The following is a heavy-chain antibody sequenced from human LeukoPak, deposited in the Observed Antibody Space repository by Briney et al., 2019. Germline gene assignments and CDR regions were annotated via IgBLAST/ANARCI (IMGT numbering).Heavy chain of an antibody. D-gene: IGHD3-16*02. CDR2: INTNTGNP. CDR3: AIEVSADYDYVWGRYRLDY. CDR1: GGTFSSYA. V-gene: IGHV7-4-1*02. J-gene: IGHJ4*02. Sequence: ASVKVSCKASGGTFSSYAMNWVRQAPGQGLEWMGWINTNTGNPTYAQGFTGRFVFSLDTSVSTAYLQISSLKAEDTAVYYCAIEVSADYDYVWGRYRLDYWGQGTLVTVSS.